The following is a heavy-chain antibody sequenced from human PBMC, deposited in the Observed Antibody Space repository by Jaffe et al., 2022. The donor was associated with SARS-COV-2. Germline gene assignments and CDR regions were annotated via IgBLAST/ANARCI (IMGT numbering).Heavy chain of an antibody. D-gene: IGHD3-3*01. J-gene: IGHJ5*02. V-gene: IGHV1-8*01. CDR3: ARAPRIFGVVIYDWFDP. CDR2: MNPNSGNT. CDR1: GYTFTSYD. Sequence: QVQLVQSGAEVKKPGASVKVSCKASGYTFTSYDINWVRQATGQGLEWMGWMNPNSGNTGYAQKFQGRVTMTRNTSISTAYMELSSLRSEDTAVYYCARAPRIFGVVIYDWFDPWGQGTLVTVSS.